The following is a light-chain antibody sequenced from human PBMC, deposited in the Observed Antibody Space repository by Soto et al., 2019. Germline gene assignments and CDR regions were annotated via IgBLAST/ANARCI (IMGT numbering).Light chain of an antibody. CDR2: KAS. CDR3: QQYRSWPRT. Sequence: DIQMTQSPSTLSASVGDRVTITCRASQSISSWLAWYQQKPGKAPKLLIYKASSLESGVPSRFSGSGSGTEFTLTITSLRPEDFGVYYCQQYRSWPRTFGQGTKVDI. V-gene: IGKV1-5*03. CDR1: QSISSW. J-gene: IGKJ1*01.